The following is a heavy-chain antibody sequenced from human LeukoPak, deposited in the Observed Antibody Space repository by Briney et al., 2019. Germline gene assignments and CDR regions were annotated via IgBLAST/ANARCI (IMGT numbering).Heavy chain of an antibody. J-gene: IGHJ4*02. D-gene: IGHD6-13*01. CDR2: IDPNSGDT. CDR1: GYSFTGYF. V-gene: IGHV1-2*02. Sequence: ASVKVSCKASGYSFTGYFIHWVRQAPGQGLEWMGCIDPNSGDTKYAQKFQGRVSMPRDTSTRTAYMELSRLRSDDTAVYYCARDRTAADYWGQGTLVTVSS. CDR3: ARDRTAADY.